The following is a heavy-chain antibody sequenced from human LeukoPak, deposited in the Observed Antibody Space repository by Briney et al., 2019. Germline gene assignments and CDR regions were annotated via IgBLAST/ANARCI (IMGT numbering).Heavy chain of an antibody. V-gene: IGHV5-51*01. J-gene: IGHJ4*02. CDR2: IYPGDSDT. CDR3: ARSGRDGYRMLDY. D-gene: IGHD5-24*01. CDR1: GYSFTSYW. Sequence: GESLKISCQGSGYSFTSYWIAWVRQMPGQGLEWMGIIYPGDSDTRYSPSFQGQVTISADKSISTAYLQWSSLKASDTAVYYCARSGRDGYRMLDYWGQGTLVTVSS.